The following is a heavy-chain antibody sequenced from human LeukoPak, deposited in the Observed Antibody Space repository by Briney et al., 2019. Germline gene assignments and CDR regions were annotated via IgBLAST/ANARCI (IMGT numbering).Heavy chain of an antibody. CDR1: GGSISSYY. J-gene: IGHJ4*02. CDR2: IYYSGST. CDR3: ARHVHSGYEIDY. V-gene: IGHV4-59*08. Sequence: SETLSLTCTVSGGSISSYYWSWIRQPPGKGLEWIGYIYYSGSTKYNPSLKSRLTISVDSSKNQFSLRLSSVTAADTAVYYCARHVHSGYEIDYWGQGTLVTVSS. D-gene: IGHD5-12*01.